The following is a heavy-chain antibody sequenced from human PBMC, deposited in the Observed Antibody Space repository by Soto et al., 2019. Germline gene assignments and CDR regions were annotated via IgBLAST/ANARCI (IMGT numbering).Heavy chain of an antibody. J-gene: IGHJ4*02. Sequence: GGSLRLSCVVSGFTFSSYWMNWVRQAPGKGLEWVANIKQDGSEKYYVDSAKGRFAISRDNAKNSLYLQMNSLSAEDTAIYYCATSRTFDYWGQGTLVTVSS. CDR1: GFTFSSYW. CDR3: ATSRTFDY. V-gene: IGHV3-7*01. CDR2: IKQDGSEK. D-gene: IGHD6-13*01.